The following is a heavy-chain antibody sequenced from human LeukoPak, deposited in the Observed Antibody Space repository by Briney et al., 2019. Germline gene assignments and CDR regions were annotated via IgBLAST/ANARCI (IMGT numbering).Heavy chain of an antibody. J-gene: IGHJ4*02. D-gene: IGHD1-1*01. V-gene: IGHV3-33*01. Sequence: GGSLRLSCVASGFTFSSHGFHWVRQAPGKGLEWVAIIWYGGINKYYADAVKGRFTISRDNSKNTLSLQMNSLRAEDTAVYYCARINDNHFDYWGQGTLVTVSS. CDR1: GFTFSSHG. CDR2: IWYGGINK. CDR3: ARINDNHFDY.